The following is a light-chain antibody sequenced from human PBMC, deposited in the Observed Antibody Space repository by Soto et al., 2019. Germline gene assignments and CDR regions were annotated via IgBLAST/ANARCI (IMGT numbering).Light chain of an antibody. Sequence: DIVMTQSPLSLPVTPGEPASISCRSSQSLLHSNGYNYLDWYLQKPGQSPQLLIYLGSNRASGVADRFSGRGSGTDFTLKISRVEAEDVGVYYCMQALQTRLTFGGGTKVEIK. V-gene: IGKV2-28*01. CDR2: LGS. CDR1: QSLLHSNGYNY. J-gene: IGKJ4*01. CDR3: MQALQTRLT.